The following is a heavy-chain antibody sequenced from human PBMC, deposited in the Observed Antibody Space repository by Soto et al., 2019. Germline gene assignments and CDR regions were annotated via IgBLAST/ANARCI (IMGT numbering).Heavy chain of an antibody. J-gene: IGHJ3*02. CDR1: GFTFTSSA. Sequence: SVKVSCKASGFTFTSSAVQWVRQARGQRLEWIGWIVVGSGNTNYAQKFQERVTITRDMSTSTAYMELSSLRSEDTDVYYCADHVKVVVSPYDYVWGRTDAFDIWGQGTMVTVSS. D-gene: IGHD3-16*01. V-gene: IGHV1-58*01. CDR2: IVVGSGNT. CDR3: ADHVKVVVSPYDYVWGRTDAFDI.